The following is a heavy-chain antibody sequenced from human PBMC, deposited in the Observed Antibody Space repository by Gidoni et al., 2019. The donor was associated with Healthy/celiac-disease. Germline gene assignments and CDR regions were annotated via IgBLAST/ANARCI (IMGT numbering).Heavy chain of an antibody. Sequence: RLSCAASGFTFSSYAMSWVRQAPGKGLEWVSAISGSGGSTYYADSVKGRFTISRDNSKNTLYLQMNSLRAEDTAVYYCAKGPFGSDCSSTSCLYYYYGMDVWGQGTTVTVSS. J-gene: IGHJ6*02. D-gene: IGHD2-2*01. CDR3: AKGPFGSDCSSTSCLYYYYGMDV. V-gene: IGHV3-23*01. CDR1: GFTFSSYA. CDR2: ISGSGGST.